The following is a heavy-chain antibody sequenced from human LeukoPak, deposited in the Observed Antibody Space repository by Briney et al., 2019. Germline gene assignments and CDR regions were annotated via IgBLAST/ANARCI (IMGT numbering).Heavy chain of an antibody. CDR3: ARVPRAIRYFDWLFNY. CDR1: GYTFTGYY. J-gene: IGHJ4*02. CDR2: INPNSGGT. D-gene: IGHD3-9*01. V-gene: IGHV1-2*02. Sequence: ASVKVSCKASGYTFTGYYMHWVRQAPGQGLEWMGWINPNSGGTNYAQKFQGRVTMTRDTSISTAYMELSRLRSDDTAVYYCARVPRAIRYFDWLFNYWGQGTLVTASS.